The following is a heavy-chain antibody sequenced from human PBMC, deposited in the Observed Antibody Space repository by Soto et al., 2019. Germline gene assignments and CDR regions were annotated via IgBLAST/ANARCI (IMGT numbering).Heavy chain of an antibody. Sequence: SDTLSLTCTVSGGSISSGDYYWSWIRQPPGKGLEWIGYIYYSGSTYYNPSLKSRVTISVDTSKNQFSLKLSSVTAADTAVYYCARAQGYDSSGYSERAYFQHWGQGSLVT. CDR3: ARAQGYDSSGYSERAYFQH. V-gene: IGHV4-30-4*02. J-gene: IGHJ1*01. D-gene: IGHD3-22*01. CDR1: GGSISSGDYY. CDR2: IYYSGST.